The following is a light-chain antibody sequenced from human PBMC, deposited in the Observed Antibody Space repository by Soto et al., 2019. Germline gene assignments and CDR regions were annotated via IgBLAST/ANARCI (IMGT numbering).Light chain of an antibody. CDR1: SRDVGGYNY. V-gene: IGLV2-14*01. CDR2: EVT. CDR3: SSYTSVSTWL. Sequence: QSALTQPAPVSGSPGQSITISCAGTSRDVGGYNYVSWYQQYPGKAPKVIISEVTNRPSGVPNRFSGSKSGNTASLTISGLQAEDEADYYCSSYTSVSTWLFGGGTKLTVL. J-gene: IGLJ2*01.